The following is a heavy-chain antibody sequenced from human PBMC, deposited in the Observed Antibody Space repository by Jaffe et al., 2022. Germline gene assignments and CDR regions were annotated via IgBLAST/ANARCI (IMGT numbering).Heavy chain of an antibody. J-gene: IGHJ6*03. D-gene: IGHD4-4*01. CDR3: ARDAPTPGLRYYYYYYMDV. V-gene: IGHV1-18*01. Sequence: QVQLVQSGAEVKKPGASVKVSCKASGYTFTSYGISWVRQAPGQGLEWMGWISAYNGNTNYAQKLQGRVTMTTDTSTSTAYMELRSLRSDDTAVYYCARDAPTPGLRYYYYYYMDVWGKGTTVTVSS. CDR1: GYTFTSYG. CDR2: ISAYNGNT.